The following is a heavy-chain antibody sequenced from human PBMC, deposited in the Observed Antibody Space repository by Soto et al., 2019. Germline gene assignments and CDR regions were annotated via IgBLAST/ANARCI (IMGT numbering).Heavy chain of an antibody. V-gene: IGHV3-48*02. CDR1: GFTFSSYS. CDR3: ASCLGLCWGDCTGGRETF. J-gene: IGHJ4*02. Sequence: EVQLVESGGGLVQPGGSLRLSCAASGFTFSSYSMNWVRQAPGKGLEWVSYISSSSSTIYYADSVRGRFTISRDNAKNSLYLQMNSLRDEDTAVYYCASCLGLCWGDCTGGRETFWGQGTLVTVSS. CDR2: ISSSSSTI. D-gene: IGHD2-8*02.